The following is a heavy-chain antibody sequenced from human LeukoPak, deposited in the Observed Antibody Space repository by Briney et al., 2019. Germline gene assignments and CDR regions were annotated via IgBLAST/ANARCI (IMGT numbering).Heavy chain of an antibody. V-gene: IGHV3-30*04. CDR2: ISYDGSNK. Sequence: GRSLRLSSAASGFTFSSYAMHWVRQAPGNGLEWVAVISYDGSNKYYADSVTGRFTISRDNSTNTLSLQMNSLRAEDTAVYYCARGQGLYYWYFDLWGRGTLVTVSS. J-gene: IGHJ2*01. CDR3: ARGQGLYYWYFDL. CDR1: GFTFSSYA. D-gene: IGHD3-16*02.